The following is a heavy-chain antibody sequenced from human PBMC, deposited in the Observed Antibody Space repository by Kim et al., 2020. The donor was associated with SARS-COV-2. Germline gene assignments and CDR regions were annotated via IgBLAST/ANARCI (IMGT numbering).Heavy chain of an antibody. D-gene: IGHD3-10*01. J-gene: IGHJ4*02. CDR2: T. Sequence: TEYAASVKGRFTISRDDSKSIAYLQMNSLKTEDTAVYYCTRVLLWFGSDYWGQGTLVTVSS. V-gene: IGHV3-49*02. CDR3: TRVLLWFGSDY.